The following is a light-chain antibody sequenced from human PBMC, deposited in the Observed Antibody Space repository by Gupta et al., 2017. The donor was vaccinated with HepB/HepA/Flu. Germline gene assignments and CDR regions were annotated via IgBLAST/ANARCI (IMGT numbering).Light chain of an antibody. Sequence: DNVTTHSPLSLPVIPGEPASISCRSSPSPRHSNGYNYLDWYLQKPGQSPQLLIYLGSNRASGVPDRFSGSGACTDFTLKISRVEAEDVGVYYCMQARQTPWTFGQGTKVEIK. CDR2: LGS. CDR3: MQARQTPWT. V-gene: IGKV2-28*01. J-gene: IGKJ1*01. CDR1: PSPRHSNGYNY.